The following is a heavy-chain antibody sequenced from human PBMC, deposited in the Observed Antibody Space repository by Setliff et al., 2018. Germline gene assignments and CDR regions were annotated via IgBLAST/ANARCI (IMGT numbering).Heavy chain of an antibody. D-gene: IGHD3-3*01. Sequence: SETLSLTCTVSGGSISSSSYYWGWIRQPPGKGLEWIGSIHYSGKTYSNPSFKSRVTMSVDKSKNQFSLKLASVTAADRAVYYCARIAYFDFWRGFGVGAFDLWGHGSVVTVSS. V-gene: IGHV4-39*01. CDR3: ARIAYFDFWRGFGVGAFDL. CDR1: GGSISSSSYY. J-gene: IGHJ3*01. CDR2: IHYSGKT.